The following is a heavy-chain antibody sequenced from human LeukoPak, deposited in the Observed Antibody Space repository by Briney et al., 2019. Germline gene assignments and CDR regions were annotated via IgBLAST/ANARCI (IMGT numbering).Heavy chain of an antibody. D-gene: IGHD5-12*01. V-gene: IGHV4-39*01. CDR2: LYLSRTT. CDR3: MRHDGRGGATMGSLDS. Sequence: PGGSLRLSCAASGFTFSSYAMSWVRQAPGKGLEWIGSLYLSRTTYYNPSLNSRVTISVDTSKNQFSLQLNSVTAADTAVYYCMRHDGRGGATMGSLDSWGQGSLVTVSS. CDR1: GFTFSSYA. J-gene: IGHJ4*02.